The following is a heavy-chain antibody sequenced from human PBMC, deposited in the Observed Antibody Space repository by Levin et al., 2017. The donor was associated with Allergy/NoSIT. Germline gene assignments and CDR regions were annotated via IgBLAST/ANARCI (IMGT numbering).Heavy chain of an antibody. Sequence: GESLKISCTASGFTFSSYGMHWVRQAPGKGLEWVAVIWYDGSNKYYTDSVKGRFTISRDNSENTLYLQMNSLRAEDTAVYYCAKDQGGGRDMGGDVWGQGTTVTVSS. V-gene: IGHV3-33*06. CDR3: AKDQGGGRDMGGDV. J-gene: IGHJ6*02. CDR1: GFTFSSYG. CDR2: IWYDGSNK. D-gene: IGHD1-26*01.